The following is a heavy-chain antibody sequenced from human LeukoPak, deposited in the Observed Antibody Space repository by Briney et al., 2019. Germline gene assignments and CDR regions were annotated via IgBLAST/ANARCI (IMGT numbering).Heavy chain of an antibody. V-gene: IGHV4-34*01. D-gene: IGHD6-25*01. J-gene: IGHJ6*03. CDR3: ASSRGYTSGPWYYYMDV. Sequence: SSEALSLTCAVYGGSFSGYYWSWIRQPPGTGLEWIAEINNSGTTNYNPSLKGRVTISIDTSKNQFSLKLSSVTAADTAVYYCASSRGYTSGPWYYYMDVWGKGTTVTASS. CDR2: INNSGTT. CDR1: GGSFSGYY.